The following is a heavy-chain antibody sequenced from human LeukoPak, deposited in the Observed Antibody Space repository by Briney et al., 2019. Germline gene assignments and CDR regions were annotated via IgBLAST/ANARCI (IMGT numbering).Heavy chain of an antibody. D-gene: IGHD4-17*01. J-gene: IGHJ5*02. CDR3: ATGGNRLRLDWFDP. CDR1: GYTFISYG. Sequence: AAPMKVSCKASGYTFISYGISWVRQAPGQGLEWMGWISAHNGDTNYAQKFQGRVTMTRNTSISTAYMELSSLRSEDTAVYYCATGGNRLRLDWFDPWGQGTLVTVSS. CDR2: ISAHNGDT. V-gene: IGHV1-18*01.